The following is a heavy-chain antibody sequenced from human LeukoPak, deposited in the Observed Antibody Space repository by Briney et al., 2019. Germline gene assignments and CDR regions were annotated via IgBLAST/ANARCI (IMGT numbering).Heavy chain of an antibody. D-gene: IGHD5-12*01. CDR2: INPNSGGT. CDR3: ARGSRVRVATTYYYYYYMDV. J-gene: IGHJ6*03. CDR1: GYTFTGYY. V-gene: IGHV1-2*02. Sequence: ASVKVSCKASGYTFTGYYMHWVRQAPGQGLEWMGWINPNSGGTNYAQKFQGRVTMTRDTSISTAYMELSRLRSDDTAVYYCARGSRVRVATTYYYYYYMDVWGKGTTVTVSS.